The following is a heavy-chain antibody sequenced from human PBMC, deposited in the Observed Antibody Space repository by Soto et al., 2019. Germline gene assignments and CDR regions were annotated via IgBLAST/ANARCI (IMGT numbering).Heavy chain of an antibody. CDR2: ISWNSGTI. V-gene: IGHV3-9*01. CDR1: GFNFEDYA. Sequence: EVQLVESGGGLVQPGRSLRLSCAASGFNFEDYAMHWVRQAPGKGLEWVSGISWNSGTIDYAASVRGRFTLSRDNAEKSLYLQMNSLRPDDTALYYCAKGFCSSKWCDTHSYRDVWGEGTTVTVSS. J-gene: IGHJ6*03. CDR3: AKGFCSSKWCDTHSYRDV. D-gene: IGHD2-2*01.